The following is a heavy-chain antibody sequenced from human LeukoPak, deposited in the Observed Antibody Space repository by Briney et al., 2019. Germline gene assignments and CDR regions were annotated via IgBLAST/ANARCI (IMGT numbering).Heavy chain of an antibody. J-gene: IGHJ5*02. Sequence: SETLSLTCSVSGGSISLSYYYWGWIRQPPGKALEWIGSVYYSGSTNYNPSLKSRVTISVDTSKNQFSLKLSSVTAADTAVYYCARRGRRVTSWGQGTLVTVSS. V-gene: IGHV4-39*07. D-gene: IGHD2-21*02. CDR3: ARRGRRVTS. CDR1: GGSISLSYYY. CDR2: VYYSGST.